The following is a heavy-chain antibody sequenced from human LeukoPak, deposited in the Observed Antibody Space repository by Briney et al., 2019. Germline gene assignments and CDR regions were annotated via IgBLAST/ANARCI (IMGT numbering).Heavy chain of an antibody. Sequence: PGGSLRLSCAASGFTVSSNYMSWGRQAPGQGLEWVSVIYSGGSTYYADSVKGRFTISRDKSKNTLYLQMNSLRAEDTAVYYCARTNWYYYYMDVWGKGTTVTVSS. CDR1: GFTVSSNY. J-gene: IGHJ6*03. D-gene: IGHD7-27*01. CDR2: IYSGGST. CDR3: ARTNWYYYYMDV. V-gene: IGHV3-66*02.